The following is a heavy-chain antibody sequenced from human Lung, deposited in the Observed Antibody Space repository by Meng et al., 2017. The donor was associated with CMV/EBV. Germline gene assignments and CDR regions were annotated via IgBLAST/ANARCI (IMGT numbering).Heavy chain of an antibody. V-gene: IGHV3-21*01. CDR1: GFTFSTYS. D-gene: IGHD3-16*01. Sequence: LSRSCAASGFTFSTYSLNWVRQAPGKGLEWVSSISTSSTYIYYADSVKGRFTISRDNAKNSLYLQMNSLRAEDTAVYYCASQGGERGSWGQGTLVTVSS. CDR2: ISTSSTYI. CDR3: ASQGGERGS. J-gene: IGHJ5*02.